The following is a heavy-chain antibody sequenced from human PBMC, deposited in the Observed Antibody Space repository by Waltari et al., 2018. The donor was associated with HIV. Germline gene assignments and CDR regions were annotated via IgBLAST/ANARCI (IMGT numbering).Heavy chain of an antibody. D-gene: IGHD6-13*01. J-gene: IGHJ4*02. Sequence: QVQLVESGGGVVQPGRSLRLSCASSGFNFSNYGMHWVRQAPGKGLEWVAVVSYDGTNKYSADYVEGSFTISRDNSDNTLYLQMNSLRAEDTAVYYCAKGGIASTGQRNYFDYWGQGTLVTVSS. CDR1: GFNFSNYG. CDR2: VSYDGTNK. CDR3: AKGGIASTGQRNYFDY. V-gene: IGHV3-30*18.